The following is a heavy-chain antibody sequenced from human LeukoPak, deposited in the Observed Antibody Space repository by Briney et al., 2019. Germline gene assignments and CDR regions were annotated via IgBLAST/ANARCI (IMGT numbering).Heavy chain of an antibody. V-gene: IGHV4-31*03. CDR1: GGSISSGGYY. D-gene: IGHD3-10*01. CDR3: ARMVRGVIITGDAFDI. Sequence: SETLSLTCTVSGGSISSGGYYWSWIRQHPGKGLEWIGYIFYSGSTYYNPSLKSRVTISVDTSKNQFSLKLSSVTAADTAVYYCARMVRGVIITGDAFDIWGQGTMVTVSS. CDR2: IFYSGST. J-gene: IGHJ3*02.